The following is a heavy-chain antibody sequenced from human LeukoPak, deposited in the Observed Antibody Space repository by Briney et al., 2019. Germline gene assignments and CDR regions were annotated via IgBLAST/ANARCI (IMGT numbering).Heavy chain of an antibody. V-gene: IGHV4-59*01. CDR2: IYYSGST. J-gene: IGHJ5*02. CDR3: ARHLEGWFDP. Sequence: GSLRLSCAASGFTFSSYSMNWVRQAPGKGLEWIGYIYYSGSTNYNPSLKSRVTISVDTSKNQFSLKLSSVTAADTAVYYCARHLEGWFDPWGQGTLVTVSS. CDR1: GFTFSSYS.